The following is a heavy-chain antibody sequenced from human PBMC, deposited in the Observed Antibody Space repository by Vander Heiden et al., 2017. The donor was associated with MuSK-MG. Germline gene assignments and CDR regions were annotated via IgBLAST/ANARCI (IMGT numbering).Heavy chain of an antibody. Sequence: QVQLQQSGPGLVKPSQTLSLTCAISGDSATSKSAAWNWIRQSPSRGLEWLGRTYYRSKWYNDYAVSVKSRITINPDTSKNQFSLQLNSVTPEDTAVYYCASGGYSYGFDAFDIWGQGTMVTVSS. CDR3: ASGGYSYGFDAFDI. CDR2: TYYRSKWYN. V-gene: IGHV6-1*01. J-gene: IGHJ3*02. CDR1: GDSATSKSAA. D-gene: IGHD5-18*01.